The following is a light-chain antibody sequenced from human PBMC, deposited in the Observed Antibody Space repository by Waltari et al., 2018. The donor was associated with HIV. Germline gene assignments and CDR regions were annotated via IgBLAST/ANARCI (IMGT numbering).Light chain of an antibody. J-gene: IGLJ2*01. CDR3: CSFAGSSTYVV. Sequence: QSALTQPASVYGSPGQSITIACTGTSSDVGRYNVVSWYQQHPGKAPKLMLYEVNKRPSGVSNRFSGSKSGNTASLTISGLQAEDEADYHCCSFAGSSTYVVCGGGTKLTVL. CDR1: SSDVGRYNV. CDR2: EVN. V-gene: IGLV2-23*02.